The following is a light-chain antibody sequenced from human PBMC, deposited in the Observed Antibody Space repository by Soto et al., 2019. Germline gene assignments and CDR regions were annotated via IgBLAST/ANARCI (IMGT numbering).Light chain of an antibody. CDR1: QSISSY. Sequence: DIQMTQSPSSLSASVGDRVTITCRASQSISSYLNWYQQKPGKAPKLLIYAASSLQSGVPSRFCGSGSGTDFTLTISSLHPEDFATYYCQQSYSTRITFGQGTRLEIK. V-gene: IGKV1-39*01. CDR3: QQSYSTRIT. J-gene: IGKJ5*01. CDR2: AAS.